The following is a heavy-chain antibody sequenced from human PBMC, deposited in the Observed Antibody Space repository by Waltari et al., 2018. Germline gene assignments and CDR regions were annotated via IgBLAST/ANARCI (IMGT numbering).Heavy chain of an antibody. CDR2: TLKDENIK. D-gene: IGHD6-19*01. Sequence: QVHLVESGGGVVQPGSSLRLSCVASVFPFGASGVNWLRRAPGKGLEWLEFTLKDENIKSYADSVKGRFTISRDNSRNTLYLQMDSLREDDTAVYYCARKGGRVAVAGMGYWGRGTLVTVSS. CDR3: ARKGGRVAVAGMGY. CDR1: VFPFGASG. J-gene: IGHJ4*02. V-gene: IGHV3-30*03.